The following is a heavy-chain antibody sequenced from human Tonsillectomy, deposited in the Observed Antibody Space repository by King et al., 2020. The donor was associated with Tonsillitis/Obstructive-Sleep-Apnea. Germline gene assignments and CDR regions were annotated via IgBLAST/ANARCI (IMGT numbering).Heavy chain of an antibody. CDR3: ARVYCHSTSRYDNLFDP. V-gene: IGHV4-31*03. CDR1: GGSISSGGYY. J-gene: IGHJ5*02. CDR2: IYYSGST. Sequence: QLQESGPGLVKPSQTLSLTCTVSGGSISSGGYYWSWIRQHPGKGLEWIGYIYYSGSTYYNPSLKSRVTISVDTSKNQFSLKLSSVTAADTALYYCARVYCHSTSRYDNLFDPWGQGTLVTVSS. D-gene: IGHD2-2*01.